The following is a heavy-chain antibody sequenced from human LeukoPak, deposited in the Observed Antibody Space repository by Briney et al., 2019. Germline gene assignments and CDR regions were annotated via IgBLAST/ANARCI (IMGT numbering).Heavy chain of an antibody. CDR1: GGSISSSSYH. J-gene: IGHJ3*02. D-gene: IGHD3-3*01. V-gene: IGHV4-39*01. CDR2: IYYSGST. Sequence: PSETLSLTCTVSGGSISSSSYHWGWIRQPPGKGLEWIGSIYYSGSTYYNPSLKSRVTISVDTSKNQFSLKLSSVTAADTAVYYCARHGPPDFWSGYSSRLGAFDIWGQGAMVTVSS. CDR3: ARHGPPDFWSGYSSRLGAFDI.